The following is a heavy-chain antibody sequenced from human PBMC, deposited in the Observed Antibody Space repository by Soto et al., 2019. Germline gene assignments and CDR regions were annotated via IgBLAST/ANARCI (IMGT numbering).Heavy chain of an antibody. V-gene: IGHV4-59*08. CDR2: IHYSGSN. J-gene: IGHJ6*02. Sequence: SETLSLTGTPSAGSISSYFGSWIRQPPGRGLEWIGHIHYSGSNNYNPSLKSRVTISVGTSKNQVSLKLSSVTAADTAMYFCARQVSSAWPPYYYDMDVWGQGTTVT. D-gene: IGHD6-25*01. CDR3: ARQVSSAWPPYYYDMDV. CDR1: AGSISSYF.